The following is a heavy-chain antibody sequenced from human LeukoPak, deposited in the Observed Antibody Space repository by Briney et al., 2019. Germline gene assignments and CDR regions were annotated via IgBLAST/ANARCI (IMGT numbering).Heavy chain of an antibody. Sequence: GGSLRLSCAASGFTFDDYAMHWVRQAPGKGLEWVSGISWNSGSIGYADSVKGRFTISRDNAKNSLYLQMNSLRAEDTAVYYCAKGIGEGKAWGQGTLVTVSS. CDR2: ISWNSGSI. CDR3: AKGIGEGKA. J-gene: IGHJ5*02. V-gene: IGHV3-9*01. D-gene: IGHD2/OR15-2a*01. CDR1: GFTFDDYA.